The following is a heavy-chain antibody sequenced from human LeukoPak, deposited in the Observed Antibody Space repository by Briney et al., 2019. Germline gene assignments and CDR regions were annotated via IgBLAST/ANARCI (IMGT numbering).Heavy chain of an antibody. J-gene: IGHJ5*02. CDR1: GGSISGYY. D-gene: IGHD3-9*01. CDR3: ARGFDGVAGWFDP. Sequence: SETLSLTCTISGGSISGYYWSWIRQSPGKGLEWIAYISDRGSTKYNLSLKSRVTISVDTSKNQFSLKLSDVIAADTAVYYCARGFDGVAGWFDPWGQGTLATVSS. CDR2: ISDRGST. V-gene: IGHV4-59*01.